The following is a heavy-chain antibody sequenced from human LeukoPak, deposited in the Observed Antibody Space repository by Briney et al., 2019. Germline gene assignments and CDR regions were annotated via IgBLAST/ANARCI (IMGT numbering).Heavy chain of an antibody. Sequence: SETLSLTCTVSGGSISSYYWSWIRQPAGKGLEWIGRIYTSGSTNYNPSLKSRVTMSVDTSKNQFSLKLSSATAADTAVYYCARERGSYYDFWSGYYRYYYYYYMDVWGKGTTVTVSS. CDR3: ARERGSYYDFWSGYYRYYYYYYMDV. V-gene: IGHV4-4*07. CDR1: GGSISSYY. D-gene: IGHD3-3*01. CDR2: IYTSGST. J-gene: IGHJ6*03.